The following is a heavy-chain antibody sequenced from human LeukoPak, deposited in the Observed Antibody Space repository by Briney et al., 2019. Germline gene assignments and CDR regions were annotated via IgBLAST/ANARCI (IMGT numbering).Heavy chain of an antibody. Sequence: PGRSLRLSCSASGFTFSIYPMHWVRQAPGKGLEYVSTIFTNGDTTSYAASVKGRFTTSRDDSKNTLYLQMSSLRPEDTAVYYCVKSPSDGLDVWGQGATVTVSS. CDR1: GFTFSIYP. J-gene: IGHJ6*02. CDR2: IFTNGDTT. V-gene: IGHV3-64D*09. CDR3: VKSPSDGLDV.